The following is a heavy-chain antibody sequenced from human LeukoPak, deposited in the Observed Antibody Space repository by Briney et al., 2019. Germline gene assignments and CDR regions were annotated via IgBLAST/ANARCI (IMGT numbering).Heavy chain of an antibody. CDR2: IYYSGST. Sequence: SETLSLTCTVSGGSISSSNYYWGWIRQPPGKGLEWIGSIYYSGSTYYNPSLKSRVTISVDTSKNQFSLKLRFVTAADTAVYYCARILRGYYFDYWGQGTLVTVSS. CDR1: GGSISSSNYY. V-gene: IGHV4-39*07. J-gene: IGHJ4*02. CDR3: ARILRGYYFDY. D-gene: IGHD4-17*01.